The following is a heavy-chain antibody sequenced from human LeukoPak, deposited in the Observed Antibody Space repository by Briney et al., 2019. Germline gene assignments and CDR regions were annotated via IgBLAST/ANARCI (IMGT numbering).Heavy chain of an antibody. V-gene: IGHV4-59*01. CDR1: GVSISSYY. D-gene: IGHD3-9*01. CDR3: ARGARYYNWFDP. CDR2: IYYSGST. Sequence: SETLSLTCSVSGVSISSYYWSWIRQPPGKGLEWVGYIYYSGSTNYNPSLKSRVTISIHTAKNQFSLKLISVNAADTAVYYCARGARYYNWFDPWGQETLVTVSS. J-gene: IGHJ5*02.